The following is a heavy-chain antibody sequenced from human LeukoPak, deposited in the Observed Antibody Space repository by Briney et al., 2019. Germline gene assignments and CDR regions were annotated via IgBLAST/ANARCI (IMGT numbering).Heavy chain of an antibody. Sequence: PGGSLRLSCAASGLAFSSSTMSWVRQAPGKGLECVSIISGSGAATHYTDSVTGRFTISRDNSKNTLFLQMNSLRAEDTAVYYCAWRPSGEGLAPLDYWGQGALVAVSS. D-gene: IGHD1-14*01. CDR1: GLAFSSST. CDR3: AWRPSGEGLAPLDY. CDR2: ISGSGAAT. J-gene: IGHJ4*02. V-gene: IGHV3-23*01.